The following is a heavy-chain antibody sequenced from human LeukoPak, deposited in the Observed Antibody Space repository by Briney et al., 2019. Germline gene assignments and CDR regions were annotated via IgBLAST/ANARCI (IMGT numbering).Heavy chain of an antibody. J-gene: IGHJ5*02. Sequence: TSETLSLTCAVYGGSFSGYYWSWIRQPPGKGLEWIGEINHSGSTNYNPSLKSRVTISVDTSKNQFSLKLSSVTAADTAVYYCAREGLWFGGPRCWFDPWGQGTLVTVSS. CDR3: AREGLWFGGPRCWFDP. V-gene: IGHV4-34*01. D-gene: IGHD3-10*01. CDR2: INHSGST. CDR1: GGSFSGYY.